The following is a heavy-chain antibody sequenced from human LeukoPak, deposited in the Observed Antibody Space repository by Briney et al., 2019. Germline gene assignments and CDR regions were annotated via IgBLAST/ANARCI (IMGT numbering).Heavy chain of an antibody. Sequence: SETLSLTCTVSGDSMSSFYWSWIRQPPGKGLEWIGYIYHSGSTNYNPSLKSRVTVSVDTSKNQFSLELRSVTAADTAVYYCARDAARRYYSDSGGYQHNWFDPWGQGTLVTVSS. V-gene: IGHV4-59*01. CDR1: GDSMSSFY. CDR2: IYHSGST. D-gene: IGHD3-22*01. J-gene: IGHJ5*02. CDR3: ARDAARRYYSDSGGYQHNWFDP.